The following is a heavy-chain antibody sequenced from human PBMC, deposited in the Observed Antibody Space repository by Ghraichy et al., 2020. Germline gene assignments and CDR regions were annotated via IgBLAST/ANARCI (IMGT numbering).Heavy chain of an antibody. Sequence: SETLSLTCTVSGGSISSYYWSWIRQPPGKGLEWIGYIYYSGSTNYNPSLKSRVTISVDTSKNQFSLKLSSVTAADTAVYYCARFRVEWELLRFWYFDLWGRGTLVTVSS. J-gene: IGHJ2*01. V-gene: IGHV4-59*01. CDR2: IYYSGST. D-gene: IGHD1-26*01. CDR3: ARFRVEWELLRFWYFDL. CDR1: GGSISSYY.